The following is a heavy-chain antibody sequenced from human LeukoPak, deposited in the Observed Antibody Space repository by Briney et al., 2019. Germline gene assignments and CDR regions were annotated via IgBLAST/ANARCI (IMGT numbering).Heavy chain of an antibody. CDR1: GFTFDDYA. Sequence: QPGGSLRLSCAASGFTFDDYAMPWVRQAPGKGLEWVSGISWNSGSIGYADSVKGRFTISRDNAKNSLYLQMNSLRAEDTALYYCAKDLRPAPLYYGMDVWGQGTTVTVSS. J-gene: IGHJ6*02. CDR2: ISWNSGSI. V-gene: IGHV3-9*01. CDR3: AKDLRPAPLYYGMDV. D-gene: IGHD2-2*01.